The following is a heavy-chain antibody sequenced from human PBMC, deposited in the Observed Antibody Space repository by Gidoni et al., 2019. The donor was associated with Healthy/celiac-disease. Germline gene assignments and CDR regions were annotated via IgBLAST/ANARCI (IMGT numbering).Heavy chain of an antibody. Sequence: EVQLLESGGGLVQPGGSLRLSCSASGFTFSSYAMSWVRQAPGKGLEGVSAISGSGGSTYYADSVKGRFTISRDNSKNTLYLQMNSLRAEDTAVYYCAKTLGYCSSTSCYAFDYWGQGTLVTVSS. CDR2: ISGSGGST. CDR1: GFTFSSYA. D-gene: IGHD2-2*01. V-gene: IGHV3-23*01. CDR3: AKTLGYCSSTSCYAFDY. J-gene: IGHJ4*02.